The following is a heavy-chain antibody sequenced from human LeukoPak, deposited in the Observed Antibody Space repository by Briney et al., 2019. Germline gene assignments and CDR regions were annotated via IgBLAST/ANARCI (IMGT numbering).Heavy chain of an antibody. CDR1: GGSISSGSYY. J-gene: IGHJ4*02. V-gene: IGHV4-61*02. CDR2: VYTSGST. Sequence: TSETLSLTCTVSGGSISSGSYYWSWTRQPAGKGLEWIGRVYTSGSTNYNPSLKSRVTISVDTSKNQFSLKLSSVTAADTAVYYCAKTMVRGVSSFDYWGQGTLVTVSS. CDR3: AKTMVRGVSSFDY. D-gene: IGHD3-10*01.